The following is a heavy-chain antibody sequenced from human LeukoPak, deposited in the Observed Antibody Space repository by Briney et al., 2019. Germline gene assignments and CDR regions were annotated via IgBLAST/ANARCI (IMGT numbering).Heavy chain of an antibody. CDR1: GYSLTEVA. Sequence: SVKVSCKVSGYSLTEVAMHWVRQAPGQGLEWMGGIIPIFGTANYAQKFQGRVTITTDESTSTAYMELSSLRSEDTAVYYCAGCSTIFGVVIPYFDYWGQGTLVTVSS. CDR2: IIPIFGTA. D-gene: IGHD3-3*01. V-gene: IGHV1-69*05. CDR3: AGCSTIFGVVIPYFDY. J-gene: IGHJ4*02.